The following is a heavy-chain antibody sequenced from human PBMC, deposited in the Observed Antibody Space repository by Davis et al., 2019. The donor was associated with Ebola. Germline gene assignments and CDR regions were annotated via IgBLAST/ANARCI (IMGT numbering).Heavy chain of an antibody. CDR1: GGSINSYY. CDR2: IHYGGST. CDR3: ATNSSSTAGFDS. J-gene: IGHJ4*02. V-gene: IGHV4-59*01. D-gene: IGHD6-6*01. Sequence: SETLSLTCTVSGGSINSYYWSWIRQPPGQGLEWIGQIHYGGSTSYNPSLKSRFTISVDTSNNQFSLKVTSVTAADTAVYYCATNSSSTAGFDSWGQGTLVSVSS.